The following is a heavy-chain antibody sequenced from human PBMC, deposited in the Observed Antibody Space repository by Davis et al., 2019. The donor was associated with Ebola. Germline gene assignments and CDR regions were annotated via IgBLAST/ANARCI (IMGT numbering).Heavy chain of an antibody. D-gene: IGHD3-10*01. V-gene: IGHV3-23*01. J-gene: IGHJ4*02. CDR2: ISGSGGST. CDR3: AKGPRYYGSGIPFDY. Sequence: GESLKISCAASGFTFSSYAMSWVRQAPGTGLEWVSSISGSGGSTYYADSVKVRFTISRDNSKNTLYLQMNSLRAEDTAVYYCAKGPRYYGSGIPFDYWGQGTLVTVSS. CDR1: GFTFSSYA.